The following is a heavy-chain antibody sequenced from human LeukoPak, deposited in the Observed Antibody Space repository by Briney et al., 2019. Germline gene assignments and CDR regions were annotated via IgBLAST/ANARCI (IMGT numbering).Heavy chain of an antibody. CDR2: INHSGST. J-gene: IGHJ3*02. CDR1: GGSFSAYY. Sequence: PSETLSLTCAVYGGSFSAYYWSWIRQPPGKGLEWIGDINHSGSTNSNPSLESRVTISVDTSKNQFSLKLSSVTAADTAVYYCARARPAVTDDYDAFDIWGQGTMVTVSS. D-gene: IGHD2-21*02. CDR3: ARARPAVTDDYDAFDI. V-gene: IGHV4-34*01.